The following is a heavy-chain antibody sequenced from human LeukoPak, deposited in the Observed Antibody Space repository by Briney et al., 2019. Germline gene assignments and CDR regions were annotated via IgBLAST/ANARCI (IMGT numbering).Heavy chain of an antibody. CDR1: GGSISSYY. J-gene: IGHJ6*03. V-gene: IGHV4-59*12. D-gene: IGHD2-15*01. CDR2: IYYSGST. CDR3: ARDQVAATPERGWSYYYYMDV. Sequence: SETLSLTCTVSGGSISSYYWSWIRQPPGKGLEWIGYIYYSGSTNYNPSLKSRVTISVDTSKNQFSLKLSSVTAADTAVYYCARDQVAATPERGWSYYYYMDVWGKGTTVTISS.